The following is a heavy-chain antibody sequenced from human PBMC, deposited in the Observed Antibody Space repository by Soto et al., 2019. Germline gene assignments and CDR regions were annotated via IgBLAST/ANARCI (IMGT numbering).Heavy chain of an antibody. Sequence: EVQLLESGGGLVQPGGSLRLSCAASGFTFNNYAMTWVRQAPGKGLEWVPAISGGGDTTSYADSVKGRFTVSRDGSKNTLYLQMSSLGGEDPALDDCAKGRGGSGSLTPRVDFWGQGTLVTVSS. CDR2: ISGGGDTT. V-gene: IGHV3-23*01. J-gene: IGHJ4*02. CDR1: GFTFNNYA. CDR3: AKGRGGSGSLTPRVDF. D-gene: IGHD3-10*01.